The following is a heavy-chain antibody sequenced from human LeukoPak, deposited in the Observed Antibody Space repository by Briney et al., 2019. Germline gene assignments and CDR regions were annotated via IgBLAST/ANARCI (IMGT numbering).Heavy chain of an antibody. V-gene: IGHV4-59*13. CDR1: GGSMSNYY. CDR2: IYYSGYT. D-gene: IGHD1-7*01. CDR3: ARDPSYNCNYGWFDP. J-gene: IGHJ5*02. Sequence: SETLSLTCSVFGGSMSNYYWSWIRRPPGRGLEWIGNIYYSGYTTYNPSLKSRVTISVDTSKNQFSLKLSSVTDADTAMYHCARDPSYNCNYGWFDPWGQGTLVTVSS.